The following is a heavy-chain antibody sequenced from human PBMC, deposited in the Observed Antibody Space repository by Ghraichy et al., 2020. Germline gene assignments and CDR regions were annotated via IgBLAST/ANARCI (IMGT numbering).Heavy chain of an antibody. V-gene: IGHV3-48*02. J-gene: IGHJ6*02. D-gene: IGHD4-23*01. Sequence: GGSLRLSCVGSGFTFSDYSMNWVRQSPGKGLEWVSYITSSSRTKSYADSVKGRFTISRDNAQNSLDLQMNSLRDEDTAVYYCARGSKVVRFFYYDGMDVWGQGTTVTVSS. CDR1: GFTFSDYS. CDR3: ARGSKVVRFFYYDGMDV. CDR2: ITSSSRTK.